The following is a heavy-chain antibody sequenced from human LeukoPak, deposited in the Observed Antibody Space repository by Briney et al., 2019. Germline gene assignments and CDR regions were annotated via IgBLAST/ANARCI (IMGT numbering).Heavy chain of an antibody. CDR2: IYYSGST. D-gene: IGHD6-19*01. Sequence: SETLSLTCTVSGGSISSYYWSWIRQPPGKGLEWIGYIYYSGSTNYNPSLKSRVTISVDTSKNQFSLKLSSVTAADTAVYYCARQDSSGWYGNWYFDLWGRGTLVTVSS. CDR1: GGSISSYY. V-gene: IGHV4-59*08. J-gene: IGHJ2*01. CDR3: ARQDSSGWYGNWYFDL.